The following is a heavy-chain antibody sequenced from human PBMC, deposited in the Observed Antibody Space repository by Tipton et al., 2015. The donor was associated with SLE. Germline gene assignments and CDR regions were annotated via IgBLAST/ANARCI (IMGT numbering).Heavy chain of an antibody. D-gene: IGHD3-3*01. V-gene: IGHV4-30-4*08. Sequence: TLSLTCNISGASISGGAYYWTWIRQHPGKGLEWIGYIYYSGSTFYNPSLKSRVTISVDTSKNQFSLKLSSVTAADTAVYYCARGYDFWSGYTLAYYYGMDVWGQGTTVTVSS. J-gene: IGHJ6*02. CDR3: ARGYDFWSGYTLAYYYGMDV. CDR1: GASISGGAYY. CDR2: IYYSGST.